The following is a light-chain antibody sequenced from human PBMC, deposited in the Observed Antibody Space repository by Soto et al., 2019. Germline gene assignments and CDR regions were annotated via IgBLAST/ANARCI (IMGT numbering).Light chain of an antibody. Sequence: QSVLTQPASVSGSPGQSITISCTGTISDVGGNKFVSWYQQYPGKAPKLMICDVSNRPPGVSNRFSGSKSGNTASLTISGLQAEDEADYYRSSFTGTNYVFGTGTKVTVL. V-gene: IGLV2-14*03. CDR2: DVS. CDR3: SSFTGTNYV. J-gene: IGLJ1*01. CDR1: ISDVGGNKF.